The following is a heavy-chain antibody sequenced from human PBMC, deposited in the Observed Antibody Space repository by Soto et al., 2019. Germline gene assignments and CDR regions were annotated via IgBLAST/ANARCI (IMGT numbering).Heavy chain of an antibody. D-gene: IGHD6-19*01. V-gene: IGHV1-2*04. CDR1: GYTFTGYY. CDR3: ARAASSGWLYFDY. CDR2: INPNSGGT. J-gene: IGHJ4*02. Sequence: QVQLVQSGAEVKKPGASVKVSCKTSGYTFTGYYMHWVRQAPGQGLEWMGWINPNSGGTNYAQKFQGWVTMTRDTSISTAYMELSRLRSDDKAVYYCARAASSGWLYFDYWGQGTLVTVSS.